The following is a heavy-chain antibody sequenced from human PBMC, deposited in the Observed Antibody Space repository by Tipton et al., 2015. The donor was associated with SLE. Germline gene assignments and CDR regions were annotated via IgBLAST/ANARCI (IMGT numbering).Heavy chain of an antibody. Sequence: GLVKPSQTLSLTCVISGDSVSSNSAAWNWIRQSPSRGLEWLGRTYYRSKWYNDYAVSVKSRITINPDTSKNQFSLQLNSVTPEDTAMYYCARDLGAARQGAFDIWGQGTMVTVSS. V-gene: IGHV6-1*01. CDR1: GDSVSSNSAA. CDR2: TYYRSKWYN. J-gene: IGHJ3*02. D-gene: IGHD6-6*01. CDR3: ARDLGAARQGAFDI.